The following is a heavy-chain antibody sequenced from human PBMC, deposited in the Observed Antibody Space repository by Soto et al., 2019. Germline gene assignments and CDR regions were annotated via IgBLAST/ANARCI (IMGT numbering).Heavy chain of an antibody. CDR2: IKSKTDGGTT. V-gene: IGHV3-15*01. Sequence: GGSLRLSCAVSGFTFSDACMNWVRQAPGKGLEWVARIKSKTDGGTTDYAVPVKGRFTISRDDSKNTVYLQLNSLKTEDTAVYYCSAEPPPVCSTASCYFRLFAYWGQGALVTVSS. D-gene: IGHD2-2*01. J-gene: IGHJ4*02. CDR3: SAEPPPVCSTASCYFRLFAY. CDR1: GFTFSDAC.